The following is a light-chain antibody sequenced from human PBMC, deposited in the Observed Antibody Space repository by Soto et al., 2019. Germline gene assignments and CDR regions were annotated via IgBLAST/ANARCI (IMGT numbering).Light chain of an antibody. CDR3: LQDYKYPRT. J-gene: IGKJ1*01. CDR2: ASS. CDR1: QDIRNE. V-gene: IGKV1-6*01. Sequence: AIEMTQSPSSLSASVGDRVTITCRASQDIRNELGWYQQKPGKAPNLLIYASSSLHSGLPSRFSGSGFGTDFAPTISSPQPEDFGTYYGLQDYKYPRTFGQGKKVEIK.